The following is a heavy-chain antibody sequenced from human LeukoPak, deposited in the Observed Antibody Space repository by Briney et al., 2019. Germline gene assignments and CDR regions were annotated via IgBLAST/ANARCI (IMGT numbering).Heavy chain of an antibody. J-gene: IGHJ6*02. D-gene: IGHD2-2*01. CDR2: ISWNSGSI. CDR1: GFTFDDYA. V-gene: IGHV3-9*01. CDR3: ARGYCSSSCYGYYYYGMDV. Sequence: GGSLRLSCAASGFTFDDYAMHWVRQAPGKGLEWVSGISWNSGSIGYADSVKGRFTISRDNAKNSLYLQMNSLRAEDTAVYYCARGYCSSSCYGYYYYGMDVWGQGTTVTVSS.